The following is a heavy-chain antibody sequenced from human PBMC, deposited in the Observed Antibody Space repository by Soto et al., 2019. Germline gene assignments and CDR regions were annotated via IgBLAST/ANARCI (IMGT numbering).Heavy chain of an antibody. J-gene: IGHJ6*02. D-gene: IGHD5-12*01. CDR3: AVGYSGYDSAVAGGYYYGMDV. Sequence: RASVKVSCKASGFTFTSSAVQWVRQARGQRLEWIGWIVVGSGNTNYAQKFQERVTITRDMSTSTAYMELSSLRSEDTAVYYCAVGYSGYDSAVAGGYYYGMDVWGQGTTVTVSS. CDR1: GFTFTSSA. V-gene: IGHV1-58*01. CDR2: IVVGSGNT.